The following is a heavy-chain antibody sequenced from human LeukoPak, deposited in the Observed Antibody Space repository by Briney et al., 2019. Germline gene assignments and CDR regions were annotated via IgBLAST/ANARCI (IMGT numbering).Heavy chain of an antibody. CDR3: ANFQTVGVKSFEH. D-gene: IGHD1-26*01. CDR2: ISPDSTFI. CDR1: GLTFSTDG. V-gene: IGHV3-21*01. J-gene: IGHJ5*02. Sequence: GGSLRLSCAGSGLTFSTDGMNWVGQAPGKGLGWVSSISPDSTFIFQADSVKGRFTISRDNAKNSLYLQMESLRVEDTAVYYCANFQTVGVKSFEHWGQGTLVIVSS.